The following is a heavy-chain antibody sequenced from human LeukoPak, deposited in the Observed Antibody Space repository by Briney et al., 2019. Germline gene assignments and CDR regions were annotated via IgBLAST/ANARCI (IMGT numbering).Heavy chain of an antibody. CDR3: AKAVGATRGYYYSGMDV. V-gene: IGHV3-48*03. D-gene: IGHD1-26*01. J-gene: IGHJ6*02. Sequence: PGGSLRLSCAASGFTFSSYEMNWVRQAPGKGLEWISYISSSNTMYYADSVKGRFTISRDSSMNTLYLQMNSLTAGDTAVYYCAKAVGATRGYYYSGMDVRGQGTTVTVSS. CDR2: ISSSNTM. CDR1: GFTFSSYE.